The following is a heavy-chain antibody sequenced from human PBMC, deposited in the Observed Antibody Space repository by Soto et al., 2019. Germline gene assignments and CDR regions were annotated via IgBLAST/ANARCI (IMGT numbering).Heavy chain of an antibody. V-gene: IGHV3-7*05. CDR3: AKDAR. CDR1: GFTFSTHW. Sequence: EVQLVDSGGDLVQPGGSLRLSCAASGFTFSTHWMSWVRQAPGKGLEWVANIKEDGSETYYADSVRGRFTISRDNAKNSLYLQMNGLRVEDTALYYCAKDARWGQGTLVTVSS. CDR2: IKEDGSET. J-gene: IGHJ4*02.